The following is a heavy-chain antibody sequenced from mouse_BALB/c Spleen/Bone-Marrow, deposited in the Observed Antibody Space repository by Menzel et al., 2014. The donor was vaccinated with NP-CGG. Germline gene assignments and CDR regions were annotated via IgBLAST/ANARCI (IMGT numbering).Heavy chain of an antibody. CDR1: GFTFTDYY. Sequence: EVMLVESGGGLVQPGGSLRLSCASSGFTFTDYYMSWVRQPPGMALEWLGFIRNKANGYTTDYSASVKAPFTISSDNSQIILYLQMNIRRTEDSAAYYCARDRNCGSNGYFDDWGAGTPVTVSS. V-gene: IGHV7-3*02. J-gene: IGHJ1*01. CDR3: ARDRNCGSNGYFDD. CDR2: IRNKANGYTT. D-gene: IGHD1-1*01.